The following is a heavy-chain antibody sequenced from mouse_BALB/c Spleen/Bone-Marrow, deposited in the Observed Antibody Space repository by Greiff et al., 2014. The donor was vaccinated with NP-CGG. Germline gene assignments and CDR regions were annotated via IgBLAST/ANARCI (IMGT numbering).Heavy chain of an antibody. V-gene: IGHV1-37*01. Sequence: VQLQQSGPELVKPGASVKISCKASGYSFTGYFMSWVKQSHGKSLEWIGRINPYNGDTFYNQKFKGKATLTVDKSSSTAHMELLSLTSEDSAVYYCGRVHYYGSSYFDYWGQGTTLTVSS. D-gene: IGHD1-1*01. CDR2: INPYNGDT. J-gene: IGHJ2*01. CDR3: GRVHYYGSSYFDY. CDR1: GYSFTGYF.